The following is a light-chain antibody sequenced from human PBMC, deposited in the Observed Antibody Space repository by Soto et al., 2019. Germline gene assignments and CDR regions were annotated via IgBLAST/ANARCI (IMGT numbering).Light chain of an antibody. V-gene: IGKV3-20*01. J-gene: IGKJ5*01. CDR1: QTVINNQ. CDR2: AAS. Sequence: EIVLTQSPGTLSFSPWERATLSCRASQTVINNQLAWYQQTPGQAPRLLIYAASSRATGIPDRFSGSGSGTDFTLTITRLEPVDSAVYYCQQYGSSGGITFGHGTRLEI. CDR3: QQYGSSGGIT.